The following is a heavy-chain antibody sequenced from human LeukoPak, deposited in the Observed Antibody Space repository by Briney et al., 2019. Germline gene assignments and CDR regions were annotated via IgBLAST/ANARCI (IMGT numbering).Heavy chain of an antibody. D-gene: IGHD3-22*01. CDR2: ISYDGSNK. J-gene: IGHJ4*02. CDR3: ARDGEYYDSSGYYQILDY. Sequence: GGSLRLSCAASGFTFSSYAMHWVRQAPGKGLEWVAVISYDGSNKYYADSVKGRFTISRDNSKNTLNLQMNSLRAEDTAVYYCARDGEYYDSSGYYQILDYWGQGTLVTVSS. V-gene: IGHV3-30-3*01. CDR1: GFTFSSYA.